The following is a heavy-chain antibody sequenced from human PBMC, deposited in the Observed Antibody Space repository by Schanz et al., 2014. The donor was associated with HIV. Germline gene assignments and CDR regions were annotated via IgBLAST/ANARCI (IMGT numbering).Heavy chain of an antibody. CDR1: GFTFRSYG. Sequence: EVQLVESGGALVQPGRSLRLSCAASGFTFRSYGMSWVRQGPGKGLEWVSGVNWDGGITGYADSVKGRFTISRDNAKNSLYLVMNSLSADDTALYFCARAWGSYCRYYFEPWGQGTLVTVSS. J-gene: IGHJ4*02. V-gene: IGHV3-20*04. D-gene: IGHD3-16*01. CDR2: VNWDGGIT. CDR3: ARAWGSYCRYYFEP.